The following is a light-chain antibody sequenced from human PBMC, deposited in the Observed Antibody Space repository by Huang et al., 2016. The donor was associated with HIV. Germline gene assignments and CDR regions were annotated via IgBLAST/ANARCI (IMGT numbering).Light chain of an antibody. CDR3: QQYKNWPSTWT. V-gene: IGKV3-15*01. Sequence: EIVMTQSPVTLSVSPGERATLSCRASQSVSSNLAWYQQKPGQAPRLLVYGASTRANGSPAGFRGSGSGTEFTLTISSLQSEDLEVYYGQQYKNWPSTWTFGQGTKVDNK. CDR1: QSVSSN. CDR2: GAS. J-gene: IGKJ1*01.